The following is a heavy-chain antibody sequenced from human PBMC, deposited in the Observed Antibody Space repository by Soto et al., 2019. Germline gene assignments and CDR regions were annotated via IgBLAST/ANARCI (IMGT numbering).Heavy chain of an antibody. D-gene: IGHD3-3*01. Sequence: QGQLVESGGGVVQPGTSLRLSCAASGFIFSRHGMHWVRQAPGKGLEWVEFTSYDGSNTYYADSVKGRFTISSDNPKNTLFLQMNSLRANDTALYFCAKDRGSYDIWSGTPRDYAMDVWGQGATVTVSS. J-gene: IGHJ6*02. CDR2: TSYDGSNT. CDR3: AKDRGSYDIWSGTPRDYAMDV. CDR1: GFIFSRHG. V-gene: IGHV3-30*18.